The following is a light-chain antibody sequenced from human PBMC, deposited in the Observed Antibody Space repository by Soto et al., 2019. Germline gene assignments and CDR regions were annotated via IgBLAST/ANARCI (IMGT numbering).Light chain of an antibody. CDR3: CSYTSGSTLDV. J-gene: IGLJ1*01. Sequence: QSVLTQPASVSGSPGQSITISCTGTSGDVGAYNSVSWFQQHPGQAPKLMIFDVSSRPSGVSNRFSGSKSGNTASLTISGLQAEDEADYYCCSYTSGSTLDVFGTGTKLTVL. CDR2: DVS. V-gene: IGLV2-14*03. CDR1: SGDVGAYNS.